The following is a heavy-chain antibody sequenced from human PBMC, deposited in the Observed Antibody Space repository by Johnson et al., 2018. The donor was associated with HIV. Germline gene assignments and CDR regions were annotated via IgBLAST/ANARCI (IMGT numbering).Heavy chain of an antibody. CDR2: IYSGGST. Sequence: VQLVESGGGLIQPGGSLRLSCAASGFTVSSNYMSWVRQAPGKGLEWVSVIYSGGSTYYADSVKGRFTISRENSKNTLYLQMNSLGTEDTGGYYCGRVRGGTGQGAFDIWGQGTMVTVSS. CDR1: GFTVSSNY. CDR3: GRVRGGTGQGAFDI. V-gene: IGHV3-66*01. J-gene: IGHJ3*02.